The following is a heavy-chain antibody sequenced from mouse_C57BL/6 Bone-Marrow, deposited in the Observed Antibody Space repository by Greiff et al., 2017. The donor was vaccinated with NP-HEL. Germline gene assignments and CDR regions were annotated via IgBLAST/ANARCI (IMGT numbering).Heavy chain of an antibody. CDR1: GFSLRTFGMG. D-gene: IGHD2-4*01. J-gene: IGHJ2*01. V-gene: IGHV8-8*01. CDR3: ARIYYDYDGYYFDY. Sequence: QVTLKVCGPGILQPSQTLSLTCSFSGFSLRTFGMGVGWIRQPSGKGLEWLAHIWWDDDKYYNPALKSRLTISKDTSKNQVFLKIANVDTADTATYYCARIYYDYDGYYFDYWGQGTTLTVSS. CDR2: IWWDDDK.